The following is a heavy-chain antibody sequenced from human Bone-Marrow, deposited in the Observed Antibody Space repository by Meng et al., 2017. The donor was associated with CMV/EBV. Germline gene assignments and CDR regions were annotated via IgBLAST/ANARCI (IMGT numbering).Heavy chain of an antibody. Sequence: SVKVSCKASGGSFSRYVISWVRQAPGQGPEWMGGIIPILGITNYAQKFQGRLTITADKSTTTGYMEWSSLRAEDTAVYYCVFSEEYYHFRSGPDWYYHYGMDVCGQGTTVTVSS. V-gene: IGHV1-69*10. CDR2: IIPILGIT. J-gene: IGHJ6*02. CDR3: VFSEEYYHFRSGPDWYYHYGMDV. D-gene: IGHD3-3*01. CDR1: GGSFSRYV.